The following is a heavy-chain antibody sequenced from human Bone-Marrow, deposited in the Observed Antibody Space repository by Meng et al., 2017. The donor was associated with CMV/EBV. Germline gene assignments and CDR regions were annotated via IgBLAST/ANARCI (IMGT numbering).Heavy chain of an antibody. Sequence: ASVKVSCKASGYTFTGYYMHWVRQAPGQGLEWMGWVNPNSGVTNYAQKFQGRVTMTSDTSISTAYLDLSRLRSDDTAVYFCAKDRGSASYNRGVWSGYYVFDLWGQGTLVTVSS. CDR1: GYTFTGYY. CDR3: AKDRGSASYNRGVWSGYYVFDL. D-gene: IGHD3-3*01. CDR2: VNPNSGVT. V-gene: IGHV1-2*02. J-gene: IGHJ4*02.